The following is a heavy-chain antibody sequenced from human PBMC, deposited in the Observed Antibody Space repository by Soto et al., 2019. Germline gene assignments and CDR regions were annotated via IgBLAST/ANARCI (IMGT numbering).Heavy chain of an antibody. Sequence: EVQLVESGGGLVQPGGSLRLSCAASGFTFSSYEMNWVRQAPGKGLEWVSYISSSGSTIYYADSVKGRFTISRDNAKNSLYLQMNSLRAEDTAVYYCARDGEDYGGKRGYGMDVWGQGTTVTVSS. J-gene: IGHJ6*02. CDR3: ARDGEDYGGKRGYGMDV. V-gene: IGHV3-48*03. CDR1: GFTFSSYE. CDR2: ISSSGSTI. D-gene: IGHD4-17*01.